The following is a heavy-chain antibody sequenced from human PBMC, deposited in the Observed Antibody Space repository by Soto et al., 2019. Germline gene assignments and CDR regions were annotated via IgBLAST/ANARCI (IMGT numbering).Heavy chain of an antibody. Sequence: SVKVACKASGYIFTGYDVNWVRRAPVQGLEWMGWINPNSGDTSFLQKFQGRVSMTTDTSINTAYMELSRVTSDDTAVYYCARPVCSRNSCHNWFDSWVQGSLVTVSA. CDR1: GYIFTGYD. CDR2: INPNSGDT. CDR3: ARPVCSRNSCHNWFDS. J-gene: IGHJ5*01. V-gene: IGHV1-2*02. D-gene: IGHD2-2*01.